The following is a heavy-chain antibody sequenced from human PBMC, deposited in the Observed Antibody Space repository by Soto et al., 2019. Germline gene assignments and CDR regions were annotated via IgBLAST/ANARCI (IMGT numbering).Heavy chain of an antibody. D-gene: IGHD3-16*02. CDR3: ARYIYDYIWGSYRSTGAFDI. CDR1: GYTFTSYD. CDR2: MNPNSGNT. Sequence: ASVKVSCKASGYTFTSYDINWVRQATGQGLEWMGWMNPNSGNTGYAQKFQGRVTMTRNTSISTAYMELSSLRSEDTAVYYCARYIYDYIWGSYRSTGAFDIWGQGTMVTVSS. V-gene: IGHV1-8*01. J-gene: IGHJ3*02.